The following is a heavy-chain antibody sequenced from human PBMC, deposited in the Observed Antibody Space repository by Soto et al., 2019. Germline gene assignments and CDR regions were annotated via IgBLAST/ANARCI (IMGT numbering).Heavy chain of an antibody. J-gene: IGHJ4*02. CDR2: IIPISGAT. CDR1: GGTFRGSA. V-gene: IGHV1-69*15. Sequence: QVQLVQSGAEVKKPGSSVRVSCKASGGTFRGSAISWVRQAPGQGLEWMGRIIPISGATSFAQKFQGRVTITADASTTTAYMELSSLRSDDTAVYYCARSLRITLVRGLTGPFDYLGQGTLVTVSS. D-gene: IGHD3-10*01. CDR3: ARSLRITLVRGLTGPFDY.